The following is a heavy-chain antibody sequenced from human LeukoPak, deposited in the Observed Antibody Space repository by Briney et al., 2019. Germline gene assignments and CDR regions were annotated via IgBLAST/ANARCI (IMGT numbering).Heavy chain of an antibody. Sequence: GGSLKLSCTTAGFNFGDYGLNWVRQAPGKGLGWVGFIRKEEYGGTAEYAASVKGRFIISRDDSKGIAYLQMNSLNTEDTGVYYCSSDYGGTYWGQGTLVTVSS. J-gene: IGHJ4*02. CDR3: SSDYGGTY. CDR2: IRKEEYGGTA. V-gene: IGHV3-49*04. D-gene: IGHD4-23*01. CDR1: GFNFGDYG.